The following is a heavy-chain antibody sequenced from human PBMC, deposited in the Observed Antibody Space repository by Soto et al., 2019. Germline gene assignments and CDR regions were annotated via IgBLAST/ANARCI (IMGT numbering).Heavy chain of an antibody. CDR3: AKEVSHSYGYPPDY. D-gene: IGHD5-18*01. CDR2: ISGSGGST. V-gene: IGHV3-23*01. J-gene: IGHJ4*02. Sequence: PGGSLILSCAASGFNFSSYSMSWVRQAPGKGLEWVSAISGSGGSTHYADSVKGRFTISRDNSKNTLYLQMNSLRAEDTAVYYCAKEVSHSYGYPPDYWGQGTLVTVSS. CDR1: GFNFSSYS.